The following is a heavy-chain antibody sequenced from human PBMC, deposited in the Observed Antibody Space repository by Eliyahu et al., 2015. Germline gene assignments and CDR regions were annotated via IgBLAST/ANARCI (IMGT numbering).Heavy chain of an antibody. V-gene: IGHV4-59*08. CDR2: IYYSGST. J-gene: IGHJ6*02. CDR1: GGSISSYY. CDR3: ARLMGGYSGYDWYYYYYGMDV. D-gene: IGHD5-12*01. Sequence: QVQLQESGPGLVKPSETLSLTCTVSGGSISSYYWXWIRQPPGKGLEWIGYIYYSGSTNYNPSLKSRVTISVDTSKNQFSLKLSSVTAADTAVYYCARLMGGYSGYDWYYYYYGMDVWGQGTTVTVSS.